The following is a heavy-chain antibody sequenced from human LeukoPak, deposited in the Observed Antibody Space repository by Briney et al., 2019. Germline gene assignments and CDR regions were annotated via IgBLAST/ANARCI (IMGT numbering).Heavy chain of an antibody. CDR2: INSDGSAK. CDR3: ADLGTSD. Sequence: PGGSLRLSCAVSGFRFSSQWMTWVRQAPGTGLEWVATINSDGSAKYHVDSVKGRFTISRVNAKNLVYLQMSILRAEDTAVYYCADLGTSDCGQGTLVTVSS. J-gene: IGHJ4*02. D-gene: IGHD1-7*01. CDR1: GFRFSSQW. V-gene: IGHV3-7*01.